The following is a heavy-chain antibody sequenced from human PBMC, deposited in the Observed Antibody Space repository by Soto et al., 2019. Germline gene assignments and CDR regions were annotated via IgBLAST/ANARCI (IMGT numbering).Heavy chain of an antibody. D-gene: IGHD3-22*01. CDR3: ARGGWNGITMIVVAPALDY. Sequence: QVQLVESGGGVVQPGRSLRLSCAASGFTFSSYAMHWVRQAPGKGLEWVAVISYDGSNKYYADSVKGRFTISRDNSKNTLYLKMNSLRAEDTAVYYCARGGWNGITMIVVAPALDYWGQGTLVTVSS. CDR1: GFTFSSYA. J-gene: IGHJ4*02. V-gene: IGHV3-30-3*01. CDR2: ISYDGSNK.